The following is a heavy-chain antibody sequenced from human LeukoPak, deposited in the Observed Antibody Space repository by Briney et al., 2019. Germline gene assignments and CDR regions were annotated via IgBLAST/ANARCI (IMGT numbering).Heavy chain of an antibody. CDR2: ISYDGSNK. Sequence: GGSLRLSCAASGFTFSSYAMHWVRQAPGKGLEWVAVISYDGSNKYYADSVKGRFTISRDNSKNTLYLQMNSLRAEDTAVYYCAKAAAFKLSGSPIDYWGQGTLVTVSS. CDR1: GFTFSSYA. J-gene: IGHJ4*02. CDR3: AKAAAFKLSGSPIDY. D-gene: IGHD1-26*01. V-gene: IGHV3-30-3*01.